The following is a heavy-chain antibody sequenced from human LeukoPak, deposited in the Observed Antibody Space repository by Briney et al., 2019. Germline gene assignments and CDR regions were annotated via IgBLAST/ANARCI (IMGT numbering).Heavy chain of an antibody. CDR1: GFTFSSYA. V-gene: IGHV3-23*01. CDR3: AKDSSASYASGSYSFDY. CDR2: ISGSGGST. Sequence: GGSLRLSCAASGFTFSSYAVSWVRQAPGKGLEWASAISGSGGSTYYAESVKGRFTISRDNSKNTLHLQMNSLRAEDTAVYYCAKDSSASYASGSYSFDYWGQGTLVTVSS. J-gene: IGHJ4*02. D-gene: IGHD3-10*01.